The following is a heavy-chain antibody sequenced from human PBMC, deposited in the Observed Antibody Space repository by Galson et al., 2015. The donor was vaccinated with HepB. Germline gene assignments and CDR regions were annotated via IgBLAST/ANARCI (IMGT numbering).Heavy chain of an antibody. V-gene: IGHV3-30-3*01. CDR2: ISYDGSNK. J-gene: IGHJ4*02. CDR1: GFTFSSYA. Sequence: SLRLSCAASGFTFSSYAMHWVRQAPGKGLEWVAVISYDGSNKYYADSVKGRFTISRDNSKNTLYLQMNSLRAEDTAVYYCARQNRDFDWPPTYYFDYWGQGTLVTVSS. D-gene: IGHD3-9*01. CDR3: ARQNRDFDWPPTYYFDY.